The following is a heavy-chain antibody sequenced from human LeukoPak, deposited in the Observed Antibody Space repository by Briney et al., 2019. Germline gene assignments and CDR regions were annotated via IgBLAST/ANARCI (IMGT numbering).Heavy chain of an antibody. CDR2: MNPNRGNT. J-gene: IGHJ6*02. D-gene: IGHD3-3*01. CDR3: ARGGDFWSGYYTPYYYYYYGMDV. Sequence: GPSVKVSCKASGYTFTSYDINWVRQATGQGHEWMGWMNPNRGNTGYAQKFQGRVTMTRNTSISTAYMQLSSLRSEDTAVYYCARGGDFWSGYYTPYYYYYYGMDVWGQGTTVTVSS. V-gene: IGHV1-8*01. CDR1: GYTFTSYD.